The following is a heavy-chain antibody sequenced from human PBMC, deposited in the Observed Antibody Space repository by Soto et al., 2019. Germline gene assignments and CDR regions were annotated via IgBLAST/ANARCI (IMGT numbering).Heavy chain of an antibody. J-gene: IGHJ3*02. Sequence: GASVKVSCKASGYTFTGYYMHWVRQAPGQGLEWMGWINPNSGGTNYAQKFQGWVTMTRDTSISTAYMELSRLRSDDTAVYYCARNKDSWSGYPDDAFDIWGQGTMVTVSS. V-gene: IGHV1-2*04. CDR1: GYTFTGYY. D-gene: IGHD3-3*01. CDR2: INPNSGGT. CDR3: ARNKDSWSGYPDDAFDI.